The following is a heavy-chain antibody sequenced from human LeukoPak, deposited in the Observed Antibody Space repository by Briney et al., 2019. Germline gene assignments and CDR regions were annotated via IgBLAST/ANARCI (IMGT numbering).Heavy chain of an antibody. J-gene: IGHJ4*02. Sequence: GGSLRLSCAVSGFSLSTYSMNWVRQAPGKGLEWISHITIDLSIIDYADSVKGRFTISRDKAKNSLYLQMNSLRAEDTAVYYCVIDKDWAFDYWGQGTLIAVSS. CDR2: ITIDLSII. D-gene: IGHD3-9*01. V-gene: IGHV3-48*01. CDR3: VIDKDWAFDY. CDR1: GFSLSTYS.